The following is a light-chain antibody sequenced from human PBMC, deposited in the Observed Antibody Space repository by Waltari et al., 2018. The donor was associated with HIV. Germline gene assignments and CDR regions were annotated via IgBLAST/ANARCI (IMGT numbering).Light chain of an antibody. V-gene: IGLV4-69*01. J-gene: IGLJ1*01. CDR2: VNSDGSH. CDR1: SGHNSYA. CDR3: QTWGTGSHV. Sequence: QLVLTQSPSASASLGASVMLTCTLSSGHNSYAIAWHQQQPEKGPRYLMKVNSDGSHKKGDGIPDRFSGSSAGAERYLIISSLQSEDEADYYCQTWGTGSHVFGTGTKVAVL.